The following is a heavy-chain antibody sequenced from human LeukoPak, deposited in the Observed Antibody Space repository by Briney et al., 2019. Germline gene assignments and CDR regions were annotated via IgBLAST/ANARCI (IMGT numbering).Heavy chain of an antibody. J-gene: IGHJ3*02. CDR1: GYSFTDYY. CDR3: AREYYDSSGLKYAFDI. D-gene: IGHD3-22*01. V-gene: IGHV1-2*02. Sequence: ASVKVSCKASGYSFTDYYLHWVRQAPGQGIEWMGCIDPDTGGTKFAQKFQGGVTMTRDTSVSTAYMELSSLRSDDTAVYYCAREYYDSSGLKYAFDIWGQGTMVTVSS. CDR2: IDPDTGGT.